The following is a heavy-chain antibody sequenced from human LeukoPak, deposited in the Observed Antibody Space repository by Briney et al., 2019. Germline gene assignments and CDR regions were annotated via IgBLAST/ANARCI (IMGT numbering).Heavy chain of an antibody. CDR1: GGSISSYY. CDR2: IYYRGST. D-gene: IGHD3-10*02. J-gene: IGHJ4*02. V-gene: IGHV4-59*01. CDR3: ATDVRGLVPYYFDF. Sequence: SETLSLTCAVSGGSISSYYWNWIRQSPGKGLEWIGYIYYRGSTNYNPSLKSRVTISIDTSKNQLSLQLTSVTAADTAVYYCATDVRGLVPYYFDFWGQGTLVTVSS.